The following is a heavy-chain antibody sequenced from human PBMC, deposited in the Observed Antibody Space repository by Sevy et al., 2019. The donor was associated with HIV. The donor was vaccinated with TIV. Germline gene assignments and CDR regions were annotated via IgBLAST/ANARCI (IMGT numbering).Heavy chain of an antibody. CDR3: ARVKDYGDYGAFDI. J-gene: IGHJ3*02. V-gene: IGHV3-21*01. Sequence: GGSLRLACAGSGFTFNSHTMNWVRRAPGKGLEWVSSLSSSSSYIDYGDSVKGRFTISRDNAKSSLFLQMNSLRAEDTAIYFCARVKDYGDYGAFDIWGQGTMVTVSS. CDR2: LSSSSSYI. D-gene: IGHD4-17*01. CDR1: GFTFNSHT.